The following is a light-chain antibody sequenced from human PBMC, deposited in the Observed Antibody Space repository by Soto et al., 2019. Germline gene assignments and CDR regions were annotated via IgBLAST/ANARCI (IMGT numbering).Light chain of an antibody. V-gene: IGKV3-20*01. Sequence: EIVLTQSPGTLSLSPGERATLSCRASQSVSSSYLAWYQQKPGQAPRLLIYGASSRATGIPDRFSGSGSGTDFTLTIIRLEPEDFAVYYCQQYGSSPPLTFGGGTTVEIK. CDR2: GAS. CDR3: QQYGSSPPLT. J-gene: IGKJ4*01. CDR1: QSVSSSY.